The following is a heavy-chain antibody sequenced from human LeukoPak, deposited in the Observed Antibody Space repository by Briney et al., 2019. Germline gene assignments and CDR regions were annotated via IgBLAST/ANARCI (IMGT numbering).Heavy chain of an antibody. CDR2: INHSGST. D-gene: IGHD3-10*01. J-gene: IGHJ5*02. CDR3: AREAYYYGSGSYYNGWFDP. Sequence: SSETLSLTCAVYGGSFSGYYWSWIRQPPGKGLEWIGEINHSGSTNYNPSLKSRVTISVDTSKNQFSLKLSSVTAADTAVYYCAREAYYYGSGSYYNGWFDPWGQGTLVTVSS. CDR1: GGSFSGYY. V-gene: IGHV4-34*01.